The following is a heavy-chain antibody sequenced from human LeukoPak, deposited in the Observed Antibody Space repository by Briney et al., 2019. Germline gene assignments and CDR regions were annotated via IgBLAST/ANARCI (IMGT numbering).Heavy chain of an antibody. V-gene: IGHV4-39*01. CDR1: GGSISSSSYY. CDR2: IYYSGST. J-gene: IGHJ5*02. D-gene: IGHD1-26*01. Sequence: SETLSLTCTVSGGSISSSSYYWGWIRQPPGKGLEWIGSIYYSGSTYYNPSLKSRVTMSVDTSKNQFSLKLSSVTAADTAVYYCARLLTWELYNWFDPWGQGTLVTVSS. CDR3: ARLLTWELYNWFDP.